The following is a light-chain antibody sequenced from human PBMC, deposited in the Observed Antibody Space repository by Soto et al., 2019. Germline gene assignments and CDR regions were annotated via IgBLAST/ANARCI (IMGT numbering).Light chain of an antibody. Sequence: EILLTQSPATLSLSPGERVTLSCRASDDINSYLAWFQQKPGQPPRLLIYDASNRASGIPARFSASGSGTDFTPTLSNAAPVDFSIDDCQPGSIWPLTFVGGTKVEIK. CDR2: DAS. CDR1: DDINSY. CDR3: QPGSIWPLT. V-gene: IGKV3-11*01. J-gene: IGKJ4*01.